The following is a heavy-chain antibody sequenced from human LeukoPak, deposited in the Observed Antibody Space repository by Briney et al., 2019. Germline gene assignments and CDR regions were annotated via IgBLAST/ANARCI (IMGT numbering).Heavy chain of an antibody. V-gene: IGHV3-21*01. D-gene: IGHD6-6*01. Sequence: GGSLRLSCAASGFTFSSYSMNWVRQAPGKGLEWVSSISSNSNIYYADSVKGRFTISRDNAKNSLYLQMNSLRAEDTAVYYCAREESSSSGYYFDYWGQGALVTVSS. CDR3: AREESSSSGYYFDY. CDR1: GFTFSSYS. J-gene: IGHJ4*02. CDR2: ISSNSNI.